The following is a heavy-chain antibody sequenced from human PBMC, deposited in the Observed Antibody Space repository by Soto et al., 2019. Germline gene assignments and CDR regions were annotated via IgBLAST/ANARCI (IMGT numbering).Heavy chain of an antibody. Sequence: SETLSLTCAVYGGSFSGYYWSWIRQPPGKGLEWIGEINHSGSTNYNPSLKSRVTISVDTSKNQFSLKLSSVTAADTAVYYCARGRMIVVQLYNWFDPWGQGTLVTVPQ. V-gene: IGHV4-34*01. CDR1: GGSFSGYY. D-gene: IGHD3-22*01. CDR3: ARGRMIVVQLYNWFDP. CDR2: INHSGST. J-gene: IGHJ5*02.